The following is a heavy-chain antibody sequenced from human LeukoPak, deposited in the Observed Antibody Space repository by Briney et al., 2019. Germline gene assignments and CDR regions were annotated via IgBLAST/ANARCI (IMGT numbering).Heavy chain of an antibody. CDR3: ARRGSVAPAAMAEGLDY. CDR2: ISSSTNTI. J-gene: IGHJ4*02. CDR1: GFTFSSYS. Sequence: GGSLRLSCGASGFTFSSYSMNWVRQAPGKGLEWVSYISSSTNTIHYGDSVKGRFTISRDNAKNSLYLQMNSLRAEDTAVYYCARRGSVAPAAMAEGLDYWGQGTLVTVSP. D-gene: IGHD2-2*01. V-gene: IGHV3-48*01.